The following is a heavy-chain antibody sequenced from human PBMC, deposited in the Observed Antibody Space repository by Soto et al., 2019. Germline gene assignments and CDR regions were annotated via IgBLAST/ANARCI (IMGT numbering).Heavy chain of an antibody. J-gene: IGHJ6*02. Sequence: GESLKLSCKGSGYSFTSYWIGWVRQMPGKGLEWMGIIYPGDSDTRYSPSFQGQVTISADKSISTAYLQWSSLKASDTAMYYCARHILGYCSSTSCYPNTFYYGMDVWGQGTTVTVSS. V-gene: IGHV5-51*01. CDR1: GYSFTSYW. CDR3: ARHILGYCSSTSCYPNTFYYGMDV. D-gene: IGHD2-2*01. CDR2: IYPGDSDT.